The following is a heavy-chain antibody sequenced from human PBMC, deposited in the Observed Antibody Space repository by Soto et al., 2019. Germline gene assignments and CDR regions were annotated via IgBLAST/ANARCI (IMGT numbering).Heavy chain of an antibody. Sequence: EVQLVETGGGLIQPGGSLRLSCEVSGFSVSDSSMSWVRQAPGKGLEWVSVFYRGGSTDYADSVKGRGTVSRDTFKNTLFLQMESLTVEDTAVYFCARELGLNDLFNTYYYGMDVWGQGTTFTVS. V-gene: IGHV3-53*02. CDR2: FYRGGST. CDR1: GFSVSDSS. CDR3: ARELGLNDLFNTYYYGMDV. J-gene: IGHJ6*02. D-gene: IGHD1-1*01.